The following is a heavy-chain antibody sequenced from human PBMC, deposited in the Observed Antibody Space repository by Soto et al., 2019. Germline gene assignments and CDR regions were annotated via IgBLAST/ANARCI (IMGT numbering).Heavy chain of an antibody. V-gene: IGHV3-23*01. CDR3: ATHLVFGYYDSVMDV. D-gene: IGHD3-22*01. Sequence: PGGSLRLSCAASGFTFSSYAMSWVRQAPGKGLEWVSAISGSGGSTYYADSVKGRFTISRDNSKNTLYLHMTSLRAEDTAVYYCATHLVFGYYDSVMDVWGQGTTVT. CDR2: ISGSGGST. CDR1: GFTFSSYA. J-gene: IGHJ6*02.